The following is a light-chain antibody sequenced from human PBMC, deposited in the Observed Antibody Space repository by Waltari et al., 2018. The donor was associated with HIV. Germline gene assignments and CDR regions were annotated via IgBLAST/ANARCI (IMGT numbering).Light chain of an antibody. V-gene: IGKV4-1*01. CDR2: WAS. J-gene: IGKJ5*01. Sequence: DIVMTQSPDSLAVSLGERATINCRSSQSIFYTSNSQNYLAWYQLKPGQPPKLLIYWASTRESGVPDRFSGSGSGTAFTLRISSLQADDVSLYYCQQYYTTPITFGQGTRLEIK. CDR1: QSIFYTSNSQNY. CDR3: QQYYTTPIT.